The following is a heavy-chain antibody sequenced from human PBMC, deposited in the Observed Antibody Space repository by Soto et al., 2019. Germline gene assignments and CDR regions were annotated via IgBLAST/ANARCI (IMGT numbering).Heavy chain of an antibody. J-gene: IGHJ4*02. D-gene: IGHD3-3*01. V-gene: IGHV4-34*01. CDR2: INHSGST. CDR3: ARVPTGPMTIFGGLMTYYFDY. CDR1: GGSFGGYY. Sequence: QVHLQQWGAGLLKPSETLSLTCAVYGGSFGGYYCSWIRQPPGKGLEWIGEINHSGSTNYNPSLKSRVIISVDTSKHQFSLKLSSVTAADTAVYYCARVPTGPMTIFGGLMTYYFDYWGQGTLVTVPS.